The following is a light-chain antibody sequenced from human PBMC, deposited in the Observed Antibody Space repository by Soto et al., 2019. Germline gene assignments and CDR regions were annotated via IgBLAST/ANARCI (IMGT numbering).Light chain of an antibody. CDR3: CSYAGSYTR. V-gene: IGLV2-11*01. CDR2: DVS. J-gene: IGLJ2*01. Sequence: QSALTQPRSVSGSPGQSVTISCTGTSSDVGGYSYVSWYQQHPGKAPKLMIYDVSKRPSGVPDRFSGSKSGNTASLTISGLQAEDEADYYCCSYAGSYTRFGGGTKVTVL. CDR1: SSDVGGYSY.